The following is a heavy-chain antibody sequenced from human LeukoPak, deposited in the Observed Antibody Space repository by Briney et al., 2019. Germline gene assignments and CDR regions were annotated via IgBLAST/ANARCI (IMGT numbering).Heavy chain of an antibody. V-gene: IGHV3-74*01. CDR3: ARDGSLPDY. J-gene: IGHJ4*02. CDR1: GFTFSRYW. CDR2: INSDESDT. Sequence: QPGGSLRLSCAASGFTFSRYWMHWVRQAPGKGLVWVSRINSDESDTSYADSVKGRFTISRDNAKNTLYLQMNSLRAEDTAMYYCARDGSLPDYWGQGTLVTVSS.